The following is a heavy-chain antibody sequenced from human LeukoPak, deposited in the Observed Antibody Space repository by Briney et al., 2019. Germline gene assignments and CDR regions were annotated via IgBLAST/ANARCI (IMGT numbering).Heavy chain of an antibody. V-gene: IGHV1-2*02. CDR2: INPNSGGT. Sequence: ASVKVSCKAAGYTFTGYYMHWVRQGPGQGLEWMGWINPNSGGTNYAQKFQGRVTMTRDTSISTAYMELSRLRSDDTAVYYCARDWAAAGYYYYYMDVWGKGTTVTISS. D-gene: IGHD6-13*01. J-gene: IGHJ6*03. CDR3: ARDWAAAGYYYYYMDV. CDR1: GYTFTGYY.